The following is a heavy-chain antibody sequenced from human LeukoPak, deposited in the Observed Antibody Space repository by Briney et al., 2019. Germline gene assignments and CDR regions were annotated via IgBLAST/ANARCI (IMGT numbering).Heavy chain of an antibody. CDR3: ARDGPWERVDFDY. J-gene: IGHJ4*02. Sequence: PGGSLRLSCVASGFAFSDYGMDWVRQAPGKGLEWVAVISPDGSSTYYADSVKGRFTISRDNAKNTVYLQMSSLRVEDTAVYYCARDGPWERVDFDYWGQGTLVTVSS. D-gene: IGHD1-26*01. CDR1: GFAFSDYG. CDR2: ISPDGSST. V-gene: IGHV3-30*03.